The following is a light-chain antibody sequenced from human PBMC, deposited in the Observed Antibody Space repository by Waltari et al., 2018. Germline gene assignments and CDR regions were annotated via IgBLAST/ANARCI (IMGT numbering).Light chain of an antibody. CDR3: QQYGRSPYT. J-gene: IGKJ2*01. Sequence: EIVLTQSPDTLSLSPGQRATLSCRASQSVGSNFLAWYQQKPGQAPRLLSYGASSSADDIPDRFSASGSETDFTRTISRLEPEYFAVYYCQQYGRSPYTFGQGTKLAI. V-gene: IGKV3-20*01. CDR1: QSVGSNF. CDR2: GAS.